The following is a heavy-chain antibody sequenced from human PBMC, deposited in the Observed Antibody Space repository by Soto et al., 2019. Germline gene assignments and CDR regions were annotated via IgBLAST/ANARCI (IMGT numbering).Heavy chain of an antibody. D-gene: IGHD1-26*01. Sequence: EVQLVESGGGLVQPGGSLRLSCAASGFTFSSSWMSWVRQAPGKGLEWVANIKQDGSEKYYVDSVKGRFTISRENAKNSLYVQMNSLRAEDTAVYYCSREAPGSYGNDYWGQEPLVTVSS. J-gene: IGHJ4*02. CDR3: SREAPGSYGNDY. V-gene: IGHV3-7*05. CDR1: GFTFSSSW. CDR2: IKQDGSEK.